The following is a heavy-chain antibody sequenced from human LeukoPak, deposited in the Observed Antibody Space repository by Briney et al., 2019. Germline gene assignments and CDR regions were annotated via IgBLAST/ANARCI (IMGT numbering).Heavy chain of an antibody. Sequence: GGSLRLSCAASGSTFSNYGMHWVRQAPGKGLEWVAYIWYDGSNKYYTDSVKGRFTISRDNSENTLYLQMNSLRAEDTAVYYCARSYYYDSSHTADYWGQGTLVTVSS. CDR3: ARSYYYDSSHTADY. CDR2: IWYDGSNK. D-gene: IGHD3-22*01. J-gene: IGHJ4*02. CDR1: GSTFSNYG. V-gene: IGHV3-33*08.